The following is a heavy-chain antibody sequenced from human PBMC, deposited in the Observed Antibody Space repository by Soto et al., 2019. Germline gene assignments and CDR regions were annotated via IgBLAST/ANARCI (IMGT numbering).Heavy chain of an antibody. CDR3: ARETYIVVVPAARTDNWFDP. V-gene: IGHV4-34*01. Sequence: SETLSLTCAVYGGSFSGYYWSWICQPPGKGLEWIGEINHSGSTNYNPSLKSRVTISVDTSKNQFSLKLSSVTAADTAVYYCARETYIVVVPAARTDNWFDPWGQGTLVTVSS. J-gene: IGHJ5*02. CDR2: INHSGST. D-gene: IGHD2-2*01. CDR1: GGSFSGYY.